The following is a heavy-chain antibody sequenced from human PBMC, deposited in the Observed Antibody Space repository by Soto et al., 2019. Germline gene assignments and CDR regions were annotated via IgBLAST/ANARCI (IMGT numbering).Heavy chain of an antibody. V-gene: IGHV3-23*01. Sequence: EVQLLESGGGLVQPGGSLRLSCAASAFTFSSYAMSWVRQAPGKGLEWVSAISGSGGSTYYADSVKGRFTISRDNSKNTLYLQMNSLRAEDTAVYYCAKGRGFYGDYFSYWGQGTLVTVSS. CDR3: AKGRGFYGDYFSY. CDR2: ISGSGGST. CDR1: AFTFSSYA. D-gene: IGHD4-17*01. J-gene: IGHJ4*02.